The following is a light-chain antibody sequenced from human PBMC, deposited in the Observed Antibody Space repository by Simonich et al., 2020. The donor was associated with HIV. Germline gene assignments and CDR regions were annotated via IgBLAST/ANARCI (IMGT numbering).Light chain of an antibody. J-gene: IGKJ2*01. CDR3: MQALQTPNT. CDR2: LGS. Sequence: DIVMTQSPLSLPVTPGEPASISCRSSQSLLHSNGYNYLDWYLQKPGQSPQLLISLGSYRASGVPDRFSGIGSGTDFTLKISRVEAEDVGVYYCMQALQTPNTFGQGTKLEIK. V-gene: IGKV2-28*01. CDR1: QSLLHSNGYNY.